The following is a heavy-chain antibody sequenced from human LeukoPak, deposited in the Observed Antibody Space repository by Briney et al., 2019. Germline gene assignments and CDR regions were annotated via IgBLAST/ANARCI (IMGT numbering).Heavy chain of an antibody. CDR1: GGSISSSSYY. J-gene: IGHJ6*03. CDR2: IYYSGNT. Sequence: SETLSLTCTVSGGSISSSSYYWGWIRQPPGKGLEWIGNIYYSGNTYYNPSLKSRVTISVDTSKNQFSLKLSSVTAADTAVYYCARPGVNYYYYYYMDVWGKGTTVTVSS. D-gene: IGHD7-27*01. CDR3: ARPGVNYYYYYYMDV. V-gene: IGHV4-39*01.